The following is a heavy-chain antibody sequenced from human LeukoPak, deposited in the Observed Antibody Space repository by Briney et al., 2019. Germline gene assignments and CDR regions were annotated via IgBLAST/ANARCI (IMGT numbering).Heavy chain of an antibody. Sequence: SETLSLTCTVSGGSISSYYWSWIRQPPGKGQEWIGYIYYSGSTNYNPSLKSRVTISVDTSKNQFSLQLSSVTAADTAVYYCARDNSYGVDYWGQGTLVTVSS. J-gene: IGHJ4*02. CDR2: IYYSGST. CDR3: ARDNSYGVDY. D-gene: IGHD5-18*01. V-gene: IGHV4-59*01. CDR1: GGSISSYY.